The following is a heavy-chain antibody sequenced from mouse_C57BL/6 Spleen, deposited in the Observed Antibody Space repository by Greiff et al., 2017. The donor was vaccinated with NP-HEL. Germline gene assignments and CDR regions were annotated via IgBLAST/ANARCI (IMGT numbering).Heavy chain of an antibody. CDR3: ARGLYYYGSSLYFDV. J-gene: IGHJ1*03. CDR2: SDPSDSYT. CDR1: GYTFTSYW. Sequence: QVQLQQPGAELVMPGASVKLSCKASGYTFTSYWMHWVKQRPGQGLEWIGESDPSDSYTNYNQKFKGKSTLTVDKSSSTAYMQLSSLTSEDSAVYYCARGLYYYGSSLYFDVWGTGTTVTVSS. D-gene: IGHD1-1*01. V-gene: IGHV1-69*01.